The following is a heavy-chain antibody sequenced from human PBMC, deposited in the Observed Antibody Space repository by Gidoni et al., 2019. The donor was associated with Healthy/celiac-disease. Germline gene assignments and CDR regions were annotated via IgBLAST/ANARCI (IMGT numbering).Heavy chain of an antibody. Sequence: EVQLLESGGGLVQPGGSLRLPCAASGFTFSSYAMSWVRQAPGKGLEWVSAISGSGGSTYYADSVKGRFTISRDNSKNTLYLQMNSLRAEDTAVYYCAKDPRRDGYNFGYWGQGTLVTVSS. J-gene: IGHJ4*02. CDR3: AKDPRRDGYNFGY. V-gene: IGHV3-23*01. D-gene: IGHD5-12*01. CDR1: GFTFSSYA. CDR2: ISGSGGST.